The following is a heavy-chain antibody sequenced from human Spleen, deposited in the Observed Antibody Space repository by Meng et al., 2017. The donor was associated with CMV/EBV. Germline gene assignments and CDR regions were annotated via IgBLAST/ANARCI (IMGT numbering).Heavy chain of an antibody. CDR1: GGSFSASSDYY. J-gene: IGHJ2*01. Sequence: SETLSLTCAVYGGSFSASSDYYLSWIRQPPGKGLEWIGEIHHSGSTNYNPSLKSRVTISVDTSKNQISLKVSSVTAADTAVYYCARDRDCSSTSCPPFDLWGRGTLVTVSS. CDR3: ARDRDCSSTSCPPFDL. CDR2: IHHSGST. V-gene: IGHV4-34*01. D-gene: IGHD2-2*01.